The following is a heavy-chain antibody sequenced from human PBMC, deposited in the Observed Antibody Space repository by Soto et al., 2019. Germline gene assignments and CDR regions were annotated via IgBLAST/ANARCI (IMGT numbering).Heavy chain of an antibody. Sequence: GGSLRLSCEASRGAFGDYWMHWVRQAPGEGLVWVSRINRDANDIIYADSVKGRFTASRDNAKNMVFLQMNSLRVEDTAVYYCADPVPAATHYDYYDMDVWGQGTTVTVSS. CDR2: INRDANDI. V-gene: IGHV3-74*01. D-gene: IGHD2-2*01. CDR3: ADPVPAATHYDYYDMDV. CDR1: RGAFGDYW. J-gene: IGHJ6*02.